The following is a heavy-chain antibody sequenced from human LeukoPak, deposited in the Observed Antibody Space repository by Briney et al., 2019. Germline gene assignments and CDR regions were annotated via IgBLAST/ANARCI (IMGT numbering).Heavy chain of an antibody. J-gene: IGHJ4*02. Sequence: GGSLRLSCAASGFTVSSNYMSWVRQAPGKGLEWISYISSSGSTMYYADSVKGRFTISRDNAKNSLYLQMNSLRAEDTAIYYCASSSWYALDYWGQGTLVTVSS. CDR2: ISSSGSTM. CDR3: ASSSWYALDY. CDR1: GFTVSSNY. D-gene: IGHD6-13*01. V-gene: IGHV3-11*04.